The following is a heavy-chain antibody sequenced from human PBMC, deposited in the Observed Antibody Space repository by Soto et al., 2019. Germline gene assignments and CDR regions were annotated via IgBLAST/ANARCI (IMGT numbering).Heavy chain of an antibody. Sequence: GGSLRLSCAASGFTFSSYGMHWVRQAPGKGLEWVAVISYDGSNKYYADSVKGRFTISRDNSKNTLYLQMNSLRAEDTAVYYCAKEQVVSSYYYSGMDVWGQGTSVTVSS. CDR2: ISYDGSNK. CDR3: AKEQVVSSYYYSGMDV. CDR1: GFTFSSYG. V-gene: IGHV3-30*18. D-gene: IGHD6-6*01. J-gene: IGHJ6*02.